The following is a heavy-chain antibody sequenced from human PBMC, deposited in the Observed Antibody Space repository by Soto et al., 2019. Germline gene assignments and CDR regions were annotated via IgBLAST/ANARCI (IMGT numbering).Heavy chain of an antibody. CDR3: AKTFYSNLDAFDI. CDR2: ISGSGGST. V-gene: IGHV3-23*01. D-gene: IGHD6-13*01. J-gene: IGHJ3*02. Sequence: GGSLRLPCAASGFTFSSYAMSWVRQAPGKGLEWVSAISGSGGSTYYADSVKGRFTISRDNSKNTLYLQMNSLRAEDTAVYYCAKTFYSNLDAFDIWGQGTMVTVSS. CDR1: GFTFSSYA.